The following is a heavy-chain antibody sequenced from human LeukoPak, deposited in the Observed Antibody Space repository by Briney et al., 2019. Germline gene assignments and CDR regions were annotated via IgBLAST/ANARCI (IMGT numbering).Heavy chain of an antibody. CDR3: AQNEGIASNWFDP. V-gene: IGHV1-69*13. Sequence: SVKVSCKASGYTFTSYGISWVRQAPGQGLEWMGGIIPIFGTANYAQKFQGRVTITADESTSTAYMELSSLRSEDTAVYYCAQNEGIASNWFDPWGQGTLVTVSS. J-gene: IGHJ5*02. CDR2: IIPIFGTA. D-gene: IGHD6-13*01. CDR1: GYTFTSYG.